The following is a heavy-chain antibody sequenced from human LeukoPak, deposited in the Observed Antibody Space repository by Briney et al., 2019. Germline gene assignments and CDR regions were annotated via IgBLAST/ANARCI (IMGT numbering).Heavy chain of an antibody. CDR3: MRDGYNYWGSGAFDI. V-gene: IGHV1-2*02. CDR1: GYTFTGYY. J-gene: IGHJ3*02. Sequence: GASVKVSCKASGYTFTGYYMHWVRQAPGQGLEWMGWINPNSGGTNYAQKFQGRVTMTRDTSISTAYMELRSLRSDDTAVYYCMRDGYNYWGSGAFDIWGQGTMVTVSS. D-gene: IGHD5-24*01. CDR2: INPNSGGT.